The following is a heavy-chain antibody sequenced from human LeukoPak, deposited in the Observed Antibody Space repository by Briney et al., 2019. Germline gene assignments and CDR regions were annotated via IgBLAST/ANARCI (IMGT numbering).Heavy chain of an antibody. J-gene: IGHJ4*02. D-gene: IGHD3-22*01. CDR2: ISSSSSYI. V-gene: IGHV3-21*01. CDR3: ARAGNYYDSSGYYY. CDR1: GFTFSSSS. Sequence: GGSLRLSCAASGFTFSSSSMNWVRQAPGKGLEWVSSISSSSSYIYYADSVKGRFTISRDNAKNSLYLQMNSLRAEDTAMYYCARAGNYYDSSGYYYWGQGTLVTVPS.